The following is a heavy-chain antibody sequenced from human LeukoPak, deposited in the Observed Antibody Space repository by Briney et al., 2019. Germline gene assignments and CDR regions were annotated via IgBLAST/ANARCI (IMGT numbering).Heavy chain of an antibody. CDR1: GFTFRNYW. V-gene: IGHV3-7*01. J-gene: IGHJ4*02. CDR2: TKPDGSAE. D-gene: IGHD5-12*01. CDR3: AREGGLNTNFDY. Sequence: GGSLRLSCAASGFTFRNYWMGWVRQAPGKGLEWVANTKPDGSAEYYADSVRGRLTTSRDNANNFLYLQMNRLRAEDTAVYYCAREGGLNTNFDYWGQGTLVTVSS.